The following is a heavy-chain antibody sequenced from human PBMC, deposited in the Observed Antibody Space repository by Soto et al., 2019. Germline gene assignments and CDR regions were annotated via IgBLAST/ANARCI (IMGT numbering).Heavy chain of an antibody. CDR2: IHWDDDK. Sequence: QITLKESGPTLVKPTQTLTLTCTFSGFSLNTTGLGVGWIRQPPGKALEWLALIHWDDDKHYSPSLKSRLTVXKXTSKNQVVLTMTNMDPVDTATYFCAHRRDYPSVFDYWGQGTLVTVSS. V-gene: IGHV2-5*02. CDR1: GFSLNTTGLG. CDR3: AHRRDYPSVFDY. J-gene: IGHJ4*02. D-gene: IGHD3-10*01.